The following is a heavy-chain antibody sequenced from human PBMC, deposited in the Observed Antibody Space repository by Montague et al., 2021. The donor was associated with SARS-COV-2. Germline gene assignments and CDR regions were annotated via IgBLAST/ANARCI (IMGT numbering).Heavy chain of an antibody. CDR3: AHRREDATLITGWFDP. Sequence: PALVKPTQTLTLTCTFSGFSLSTNGVGVGWIRQPPGKALEWLALIYWDGDKRYSPSLMSRLTISRGTSKNQVVLTMTNVNPVDTATYYCAHRREDATLITGWFDPWGQGTMVTVSS. CDR1: GFSLSTNGVG. J-gene: IGHJ5*02. D-gene: IGHD3-16*01. CDR2: IYWDGDK. V-gene: IGHV2-5*02.